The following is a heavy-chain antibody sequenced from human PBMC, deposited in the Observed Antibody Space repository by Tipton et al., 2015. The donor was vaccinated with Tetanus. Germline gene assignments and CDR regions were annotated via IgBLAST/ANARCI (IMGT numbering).Heavy chain of an antibody. CDR3: ATGGGIAARPLPLSG. CDR1: GFTFSSYS. J-gene: IGHJ4*02. D-gene: IGHD6-6*01. Sequence: SLRLSCAASGFTFSSYSMNWVRQAPGKGLEWVSSISSSSSYIYYADSVKGRFTISRDNAKNSLYLQMNSLRAEDTALYYCATGGGIAARPLPLSGWGQGTLVTVSS. CDR2: ISSSSSYI. V-gene: IGHV3-21*04.